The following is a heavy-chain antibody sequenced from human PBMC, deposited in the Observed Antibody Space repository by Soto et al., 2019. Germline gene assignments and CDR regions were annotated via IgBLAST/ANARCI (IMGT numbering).Heavy chain of an antibody. CDR3: TTHLNYYDSSGYYYLNWFDP. J-gene: IGHJ5*02. CDR1: GFTFSNAW. Sequence: EVQLVESGGGLVKPGGSLRLSCAASGFTFSNAWMNWVRQAPGKGLEWVGRIKSKTDGGTTDYAAPVKGRFTISRDDSKXTXYXXKNSLKTEDTAVYYCTTHLNYYDSSGYYYLNWFDPWGQGTLVTVSS. V-gene: IGHV3-15*07. D-gene: IGHD3-22*01. CDR2: IKSKTDGGTT.